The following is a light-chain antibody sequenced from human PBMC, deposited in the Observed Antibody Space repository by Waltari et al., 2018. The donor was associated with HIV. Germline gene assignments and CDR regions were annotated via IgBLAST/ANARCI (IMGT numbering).Light chain of an antibody. V-gene: IGKV2-28*01. CDR1: QSLLHNNGKNY. Sequence: DIVLTQSPLSLYATPGEPASISCRSSQSLLHNNGKNYLNWYVQKPGQSPQLLIYLASSRASGVPDRFSGSGSATDFTLKISRVESEDVGVYYCMQPLQLPRAFGQGTRLEIK. CDR3: MQPLQLPRA. CDR2: LAS. J-gene: IGKJ5*01.